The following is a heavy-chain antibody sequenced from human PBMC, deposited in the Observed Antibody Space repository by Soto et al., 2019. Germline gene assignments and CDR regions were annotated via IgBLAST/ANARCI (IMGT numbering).Heavy chain of an antibody. D-gene: IGHD5-12*01. V-gene: IGHV3-48*01. Sequence: EVQLVESGGGLVQPGGSLRLSCAASGFTFSSYSMNWVRQAPGKGLEWVSYISSSSSTIYYADSVKGRFTISRDNAKNSLYLQMNSLRAEDTAVYYCATTPLGPTNKYYYYGMDVWGQGNTVTGSS. J-gene: IGHJ6*02. CDR3: ATTPLGPTNKYYYYGMDV. CDR2: ISSSSSTI. CDR1: GFTFSSYS.